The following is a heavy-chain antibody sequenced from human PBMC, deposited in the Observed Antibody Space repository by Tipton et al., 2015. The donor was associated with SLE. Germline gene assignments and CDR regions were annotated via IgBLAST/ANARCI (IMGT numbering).Heavy chain of an antibody. Sequence: SLRLSCAASGFSFSNYRLAWVRQAPGKGLEWISSISSGSNFIYYADSMEGRFTISRDNAKNSLYLQMNSLRAEDTAVYYCAREGNYYDSSGLFDYWGQGTLVTVSS. D-gene: IGHD3-22*01. CDR3: AREGNYYDSSGLFDY. J-gene: IGHJ4*02. V-gene: IGHV3-21*03. CDR2: ISSGSNFI. CDR1: GFSFSNYR.